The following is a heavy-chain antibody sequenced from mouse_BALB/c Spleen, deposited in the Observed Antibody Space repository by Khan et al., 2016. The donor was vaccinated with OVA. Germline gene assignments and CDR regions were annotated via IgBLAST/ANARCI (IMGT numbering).Heavy chain of an antibody. CDR1: GYIFTSYW. J-gene: IGHJ3*01. Sequence: QVQLKQSGAELVRPGASVKLSCKTSGYIFTSYWIHWVKQRSGQGLEWIARIYPGTNSTYYNEKFKGKATLTADKSSSTAYMQLSSPKSEDSAVYFCARDVPDGAWFVYWGQGTLVTVSA. CDR2: IYPGTNST. V-gene: IGHV1-76*01. CDR3: ARDVPDGAWFVY.